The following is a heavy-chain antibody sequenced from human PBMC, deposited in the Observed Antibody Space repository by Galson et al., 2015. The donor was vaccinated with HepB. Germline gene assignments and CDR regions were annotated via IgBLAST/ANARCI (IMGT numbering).Heavy chain of an antibody. D-gene: IGHD2-15*01. CDR2: ISGSGGST. J-gene: IGHJ3*02. V-gene: IGHV3-23*01. CDR3: AKDSRVVVAATDAFDI. CDR1: GFTFSSYA. Sequence: SLRLSCAASGFTFSSYAMSWVRQAPGKGLEWVSAISGSGGSTYYADSVKGRFTISRDNSKNTLYLQMNSLRAEDTAVYYCAKDSRVVVAATDAFDIWGQGTMVTVSS.